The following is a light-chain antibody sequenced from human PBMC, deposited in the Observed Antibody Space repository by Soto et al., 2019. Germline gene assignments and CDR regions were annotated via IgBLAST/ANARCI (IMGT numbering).Light chain of an antibody. CDR1: QSISSY. CDR2: AAS. Sequence: PPTLDGAVGDRATITCRASQSISSYLNWYQQKAGKAPKLLIYAASSLQSGVPSRFSGSGSGTDFTLTISSLQPEDFATYYCQQSVTTWTFGQGTKVDIK. V-gene: IGKV1-39*01. CDR3: QQSVTTWT. J-gene: IGKJ1*01.